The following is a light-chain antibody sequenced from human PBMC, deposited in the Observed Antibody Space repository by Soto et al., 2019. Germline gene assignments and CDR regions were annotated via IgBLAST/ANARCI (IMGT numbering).Light chain of an antibody. CDR2: QDT. Sequence: SYELTQPPSASVSPGQTASITCFGDKLEDKYTCWYQQKPGQSPVLVIYQDTKRPSGIPERFSGSNSGDTATLTISGTQAMDEADYYCQAWDSSTVVFGGGTKLTVL. CDR3: QAWDSSTVV. CDR1: KLEDKY. V-gene: IGLV3-1*01. J-gene: IGLJ2*01.